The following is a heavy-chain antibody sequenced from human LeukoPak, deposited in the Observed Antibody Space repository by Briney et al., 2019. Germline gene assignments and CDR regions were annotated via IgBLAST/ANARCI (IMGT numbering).Heavy chain of an antibody. J-gene: IGHJ5*02. CDR3: ARHNKNYDSSGYYSFFDP. CDR1: GGSISSYY. CDR2: IYYSGST. V-gene: IGHV4-59*08. Sequence: PSETQSLTCTVSGGSISSYYWSWIRQPPGKGLEWIGYIYYSGSTNYNPSLKSRVTISVDTSKNQFSLKLSSVTAADTAVYYCARHNKNYDSSGYYSFFDPWGQGTLVTVSS. D-gene: IGHD3-22*01.